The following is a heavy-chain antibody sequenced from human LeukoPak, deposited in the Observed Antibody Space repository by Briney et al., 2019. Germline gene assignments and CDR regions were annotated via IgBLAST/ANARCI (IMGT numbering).Heavy chain of an antibody. CDR1: GYSISSGYY. Sequence: PSETLSLTCTVSGYSISSGYYWGWIRQPPGKGLEWIGTIYHSGSTYYNPSLKSRVSISVDTSKNQFSLILTSVTAADTAVYYCAREYVFYYDSSGYVDYWGQGTLVTVSS. CDR3: AREYVFYYDSSGYVDY. J-gene: IGHJ4*02. CDR2: IYHSGST. V-gene: IGHV4-38-2*02. D-gene: IGHD3-22*01.